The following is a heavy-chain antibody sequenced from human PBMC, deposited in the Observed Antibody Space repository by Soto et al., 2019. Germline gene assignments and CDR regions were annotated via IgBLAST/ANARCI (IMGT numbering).Heavy chain of an antibody. D-gene: IGHD3-3*01. CDR2: IYYSGST. J-gene: IGHJ5*02. Sequence: SETLSLTCTVSGGSISSYYWSWIRQPPGKGLEWIGYIYYSGSTNYNPSLKSRVTISVDTSKNQFSLKLSSVTAADTAVYYCARGSFLEWSEQAWFDPWGQGTLVTAPQ. V-gene: IGHV4-59*01. CDR3: ARGSFLEWSEQAWFDP. CDR1: GGSISSYY.